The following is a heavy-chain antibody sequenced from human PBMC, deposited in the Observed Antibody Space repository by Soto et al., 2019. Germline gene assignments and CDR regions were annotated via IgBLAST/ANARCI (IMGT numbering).Heavy chain of an antibody. Sequence: QVQLVESGGGVVQPGRSLRLSCAASGFTFSSYAMHWVRQAPGKGLEWVAVISYDGSNKYYADSVKGRFTISRDNSKNTLVLQKNSLRAEDTAVYYCARDRGYCSSTSCYTTEIYGMDVWGQGTTVTVSS. CDR2: ISYDGSNK. CDR3: ARDRGYCSSTSCYTTEIYGMDV. V-gene: IGHV3-30-3*01. D-gene: IGHD2-2*02. J-gene: IGHJ6*02. CDR1: GFTFSSYA.